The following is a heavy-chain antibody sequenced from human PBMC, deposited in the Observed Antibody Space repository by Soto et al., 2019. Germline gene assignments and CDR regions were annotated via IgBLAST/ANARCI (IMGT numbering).Heavy chain of an antibody. V-gene: IGHV1-69*13. CDR2: IVPMFAST. D-gene: IGHD2-8*02. CDR1: GGTLSTYS. J-gene: IGHJ5*02. CDR3: ARVSGCTGSICYYWWFDP. Sequence: ASVKVSCKASGGTLSTYSISWLRQAPGQGPEWVGGIVPMFASTIYAPKFQGRVTITADESTSTAYVELRSRKSDDTAVYYCARVSGCTGSICYYWWFDPSGQGTQVTVSS.